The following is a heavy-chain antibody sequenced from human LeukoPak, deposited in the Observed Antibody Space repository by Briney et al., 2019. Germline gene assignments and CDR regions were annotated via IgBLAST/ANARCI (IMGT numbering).Heavy chain of an antibody. D-gene: IGHD2-2*01. Sequence: PGGSLRLSCAASGFTFSSYGMSWVRQAPGKGLEWVSAISGSGSSTYYADSVKGRFTISRDNSKNTLFLQMSSLRAEDTAVYYCEISPSAAAIGYWGQGTLVIVSS. CDR3: EISPSAAAIGY. CDR2: ISGSGSST. CDR1: GFTFSSYG. V-gene: IGHV3-23*01. J-gene: IGHJ4*02.